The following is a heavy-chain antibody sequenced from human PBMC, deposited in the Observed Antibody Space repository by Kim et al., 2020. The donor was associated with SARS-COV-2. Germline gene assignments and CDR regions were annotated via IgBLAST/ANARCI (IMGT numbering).Heavy chain of an antibody. CDR3: TRGSAGSGYGWWFDP. V-gene: IGHV3-74*01. J-gene: IGHJ5*02. Sequence: ADALKGRFTVTRDNAKNTLYLQMNSLRAEDTAVYYCTRGSAGSGYGWWFDPWGQGALVTVS. D-gene: IGHD5-12*01.